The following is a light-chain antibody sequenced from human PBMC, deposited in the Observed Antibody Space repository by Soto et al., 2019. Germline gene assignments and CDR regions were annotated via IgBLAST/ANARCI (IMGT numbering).Light chain of an antibody. CDR3: PHQGT. V-gene: IGKV1-5*03. CDR2: KAS. J-gene: IGKJ2*02. Sequence: DIQMTQSPSTLSASVGDRVTITCRASQSISSWLAWYQQKPGKAPKLLIYKASSLESGVPSRFSGSGSGTEFTLPVVTLQPDHFVTYYCPHQGTFGQGTKLEIK. CDR1: QSISSW.